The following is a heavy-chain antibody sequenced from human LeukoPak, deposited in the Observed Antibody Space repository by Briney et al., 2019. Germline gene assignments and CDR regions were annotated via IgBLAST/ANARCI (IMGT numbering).Heavy chain of an antibody. CDR3: AKLVDTAMVTSDY. Sequence: PGRSLRLSCAASGFTFSSYGMHWVRQAPGKGLEWVAVISYDGSNKYYADSVKGRFTISRDNSKNTLYLQMNSLRAEDTAVYYCAKLVDTAMVTSDYWGQGTPVTVSS. CDR2: ISYDGSNK. J-gene: IGHJ4*02. CDR1: GFTFSSYG. D-gene: IGHD5-18*01. V-gene: IGHV3-30*18.